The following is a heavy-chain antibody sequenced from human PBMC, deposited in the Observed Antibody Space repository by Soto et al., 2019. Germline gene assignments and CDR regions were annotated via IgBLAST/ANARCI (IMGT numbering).Heavy chain of an antibody. Sequence: QLQLQESDPGLVKPSETLSLTCTVSGGSISSSSYYWGWIRQPPGKGLEWIGSIYYSGSTYYNPYLKSRFTISVDTSKNQFSLRLGSVTAADTAVYYCAGPAVPAAVIYYFDYWGQGTLVTVSS. D-gene: IGHD2-2*01. CDR3: AGPAVPAAVIYYFDY. V-gene: IGHV4-39*01. J-gene: IGHJ4*02. CDR1: GGSISSSSYY. CDR2: IYYSGST.